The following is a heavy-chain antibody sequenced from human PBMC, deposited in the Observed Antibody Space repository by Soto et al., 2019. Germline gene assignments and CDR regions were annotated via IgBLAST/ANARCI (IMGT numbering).Heavy chain of an antibody. V-gene: IGHV1-69*12. Sequence: QVQLVQSGAEVTKPGSSVKVSCKASGGTFSSYAISWVRQAPGQGLEWMGGIIPIFGTANYAQQFQGRVTITADESTSTAYMELSSLRSEDTAVYYCARHVPAAGYYYGMDVWGQGTTVTVSS. CDR3: ARHVPAAGYYYGMDV. J-gene: IGHJ6*02. CDR2: IIPIFGTA. CDR1: GGTFSSYA. D-gene: IGHD2-2*01.